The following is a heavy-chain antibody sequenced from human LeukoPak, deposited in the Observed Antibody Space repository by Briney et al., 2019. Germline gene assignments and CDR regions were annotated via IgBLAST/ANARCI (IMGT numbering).Heavy chain of an antibody. Sequence: PGGSLRLSCEASGFTFSSYAMHWVRQAPGKGLEWVAVISYDGSNKYYADSVKGRFTISRDNSKNTLYLQMNSLRAEDTAVYYCARDRRDCSGGSCSPYMDVWGKGTTVTVSS. V-gene: IGHV3-30*04. D-gene: IGHD2-15*01. J-gene: IGHJ6*03. CDR2: ISYDGSNK. CDR1: GFTFSSYA. CDR3: ARDRRDCSGGSCSPYMDV.